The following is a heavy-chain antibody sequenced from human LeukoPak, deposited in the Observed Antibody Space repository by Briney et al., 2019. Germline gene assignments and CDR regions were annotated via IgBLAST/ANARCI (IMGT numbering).Heavy chain of an antibody. CDR1: GGTFSSYA. V-gene: IGHV1-69*05. D-gene: IGHD3-22*01. CDR3: ARDQDDYYDSSGYYWYFDY. CDR2: IIPIFGTA. J-gene: IGHJ4*02. Sequence: ASVKVFCKASGGTFSSYAISWVRQAPGQGLEWMGRIIPIFGTANYAQKFQGRVTITTDESTSTAYMELSSLRSEDTAVYYCARDQDDYYDSSGYYWYFDYWGQGTLVTVSS.